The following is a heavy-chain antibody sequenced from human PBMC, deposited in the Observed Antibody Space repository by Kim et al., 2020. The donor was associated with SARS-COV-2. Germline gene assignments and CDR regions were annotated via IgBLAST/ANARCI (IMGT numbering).Heavy chain of an antibody. V-gene: IGHV3-23*01. Sequence: SVKGRFTISRDNSQNTVHLQMNSLRAEDTARYYCARDRLTGTSYYYGLDVWGQGTTVTVSS. D-gene: IGHD1-20*01. CDR3: ARDRLTGTSYYYGLDV. J-gene: IGHJ6*02.